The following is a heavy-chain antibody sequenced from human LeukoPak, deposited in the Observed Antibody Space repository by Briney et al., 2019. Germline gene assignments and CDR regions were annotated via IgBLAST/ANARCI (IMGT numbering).Heavy chain of an antibody. CDR3: ARSYSSSRGTFDY. V-gene: IGHV3-21*01. D-gene: IGHD6-6*01. Sequence: GGSLRLSCAASGFTFSSYGMNWVRQAPGKGLEWVSSITSSSSYIYYADSVKGRFTISRDNAKNSLYLQMNSLRAEDTAVYYCARSYSSSRGTFDYWGQGPLVTVSS. J-gene: IGHJ4*02. CDR2: ITSSSSYI. CDR1: GFTFSSYG.